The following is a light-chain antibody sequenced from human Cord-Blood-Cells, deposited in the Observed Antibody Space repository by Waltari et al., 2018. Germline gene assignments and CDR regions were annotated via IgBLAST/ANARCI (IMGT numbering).Light chain of an antibody. V-gene: IGLV2-23*03. CDR2: EGS. CDR3: CSYAGSSTV. Sequence: QSALTQPASVSGSPGQSITISCTGTSSDVGRYNLVSWYQQHPGKAPKLMIYEGSKRPSGVSNRVSGSKTGNTASLTFSGLQAEDEADYYCCSYAGSSTVFGTGTKVTVL. J-gene: IGLJ1*01. CDR1: SSDVGRYNL.